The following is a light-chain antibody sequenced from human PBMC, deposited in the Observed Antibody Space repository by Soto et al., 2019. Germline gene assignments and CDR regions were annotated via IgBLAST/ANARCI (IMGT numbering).Light chain of an antibody. CDR2: GAS. CDR3: QKYDSAPLT. CDR1: QGFSNS. Sequence: DIQLTQSPSSLTASIGDRVTISCRASQGFSNSLAWYQQKPGKVPTLLIYGASILQSGVPSRFSGSGSGTXXXXXXXXLQPEDVATYFCQKYDSAPLTFGGGTKVEIK. V-gene: IGKV1-27*01. J-gene: IGKJ4*01.